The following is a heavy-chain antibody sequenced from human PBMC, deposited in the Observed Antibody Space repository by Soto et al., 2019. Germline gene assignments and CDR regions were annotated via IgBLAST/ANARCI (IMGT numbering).Heavy chain of an antibody. CDR1: GGSISSYY. V-gene: IGHV4-59*01. D-gene: IGHD6-13*01. J-gene: IGHJ5*02. CDR2: IYYSGST. CDR3: ARWIAAAGTGWFDP. Sequence: PSETLSLTCTVSGGSISSYYWSWIRQPPGKGLEWIGYIYYSGSTNYNPSLKSRVTISVDTSKNQFSPKLSSVTAADTAVYYCARWIAAAGTGWFDPWGQGTLVTVSS.